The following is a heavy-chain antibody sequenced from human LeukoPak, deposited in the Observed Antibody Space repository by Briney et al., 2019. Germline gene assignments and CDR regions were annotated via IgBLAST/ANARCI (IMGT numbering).Heavy chain of an antibody. CDR3: TRVNLRGSQYNWFDP. Sequence: ASVKVSCKTFGGTFRGHIFSWVRQAPGQGLEWMGKITPIIDSAKYSQKFRDRLTITGDSSTGTAYMELSSLTPEDTALYYCTRVNLRGSQYNWFDPWGQGTLVIVSS. V-gene: IGHV1-69*08. CDR2: ITPIIDSA. CDR1: GGTFRGHI. J-gene: IGHJ5*02. D-gene: IGHD1-26*01.